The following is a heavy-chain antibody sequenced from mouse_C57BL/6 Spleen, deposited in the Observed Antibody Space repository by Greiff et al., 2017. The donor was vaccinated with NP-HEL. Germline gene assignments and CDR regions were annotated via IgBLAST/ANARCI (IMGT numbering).Heavy chain of an antibody. Sequence: DVMLVESGGGLVKPGGSLKLSCAASGFTFSSYAMSWVRQTPEKRLEWVATISDGGSYTYSPDNVKGRFTISRDNAKNNLYLQMSHLKSEDTAMYYCARETYYSGAYWGQGTLVTVSA. J-gene: IGHJ3*01. V-gene: IGHV5-4*01. D-gene: IGHD2-12*01. CDR1: GFTFSSYA. CDR2: ISDGGSYT. CDR3: ARETYYSGAY.